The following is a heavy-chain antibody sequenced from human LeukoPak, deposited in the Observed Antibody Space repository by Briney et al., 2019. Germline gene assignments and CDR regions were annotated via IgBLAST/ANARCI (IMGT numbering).Heavy chain of an antibody. V-gene: IGHV4-59*01. CDR3: ARGGYDFWSGYYHPTAIYYYYYMDV. D-gene: IGHD3-3*01. Sequence: SETLSLTCIVSGGSISSYYWSWIRQPPGKGLECIGYIYYSGSTNYNPSLKSRVTISVDTSKNQFSLKLSSVTAADTAVYYCARGGYDFWSGYYHPTAIYYYYYMDVWGKGTTVTVSS. J-gene: IGHJ6*03. CDR1: GGSISSYY. CDR2: IYYSGST.